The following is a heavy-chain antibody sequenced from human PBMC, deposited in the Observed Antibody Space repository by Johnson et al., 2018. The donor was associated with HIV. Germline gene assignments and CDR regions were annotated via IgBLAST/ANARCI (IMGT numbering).Heavy chain of an antibody. V-gene: IGHV3-66*03. CDR2: IYVGGNT. J-gene: IGHJ3*02. D-gene: IGHD1-26*01. CDR1: GFSVSGNY. CDR3: AGGGCVVGYAFDI. Sequence: VQLVESGGGLIQPGGSLRVSCAASGFSVSGNYMSWVRQAPGKGLEWVSSIYVGGNTYSADSVKGRFTISRDNSKNTLYLQMGSLRAEDMAVYYCAGGGCVVGYAFDIWGQGTMVTVSS.